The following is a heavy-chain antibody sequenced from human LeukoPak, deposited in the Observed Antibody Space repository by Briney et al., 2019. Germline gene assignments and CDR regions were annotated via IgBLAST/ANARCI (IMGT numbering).Heavy chain of an antibody. CDR3: AREDWYYDSSGYYGVVSPGESGY. Sequence: GGSLRLSCAASGSTFSSYWMSWVRQAPGKGLEWVANIKQDGSEKYYVDSVKGRFTISRDNAKNSLYLQMNSLRAEDTAVYYCAREDWYYDSSGYYGVVSPGESGYWGQGTLVTVSS. V-gene: IGHV3-7*01. J-gene: IGHJ4*02. CDR1: GSTFSSYW. D-gene: IGHD3-22*01. CDR2: IKQDGSEK.